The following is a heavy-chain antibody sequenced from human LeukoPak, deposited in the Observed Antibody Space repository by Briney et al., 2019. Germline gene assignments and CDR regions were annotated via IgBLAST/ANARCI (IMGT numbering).Heavy chain of an antibody. V-gene: IGHV1-2*02. Sequence: ASVKVSCKASGYTFTSYYMHWVRQAPGQGLEWMGWINPNSGGTNYAQKFQGRVTMTRDTSISTAYMELSRLRSDDRAVYYCARDEGGTMIVVLDYWGQGTLVTVSS. CDR2: INPNSGGT. CDR1: GYTFTSYY. D-gene: IGHD3-22*01. CDR3: ARDEGGTMIVVLDY. J-gene: IGHJ4*02.